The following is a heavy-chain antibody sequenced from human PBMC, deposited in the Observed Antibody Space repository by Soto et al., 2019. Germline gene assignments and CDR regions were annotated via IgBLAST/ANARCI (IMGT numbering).Heavy chain of an antibody. V-gene: IGHV3-23*01. Sequence: GGSLRLSCVASGITFGSRAMSWARQAPGEGLEWVSTITDTGGDTKYADSVRGRFTMSRDNSKKTLYLQIYDSDSGPNFQHYFDSWGQGTLVTVSS. D-gene: IGHD3-22*01. J-gene: IGHJ4*02. CDR3: DS. CDR1: GITFGSRA. CDR2: ITDTGGDT.